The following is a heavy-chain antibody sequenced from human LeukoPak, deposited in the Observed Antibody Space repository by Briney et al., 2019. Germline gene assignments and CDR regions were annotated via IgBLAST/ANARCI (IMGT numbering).Heavy chain of an antibody. CDR3: ARGRPHGNDY. J-gene: IGHJ4*02. CDR1: GFTFSSYC. V-gene: IGHV3-74*01. Sequence: PGGSLRVSCAASGFTFSSYCMKWVRQDPGKGLVWVSRIASDGSSTTYADSVKGRFSISRDNAKNTLYLQMNSLRVEDTAVYYCARGRPHGNDYWGQGTLVTVSS. D-gene: IGHD4-23*01. CDR2: IASDGSST.